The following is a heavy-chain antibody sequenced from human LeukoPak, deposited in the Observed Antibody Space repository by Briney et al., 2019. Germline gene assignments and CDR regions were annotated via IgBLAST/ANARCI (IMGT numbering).Heavy chain of an antibody. Sequence: GGSLRLSCAASGFTVSSNYMGWVRQAPGKGLKWLSVIYSGGNTYYADSVKGRFTISRDNSRNTMDLQMNSLRAEDTAVYYCARCDSSSWYGIDFWGQGTLVTVSS. CDR3: ARCDSSSWYGIDF. CDR1: GFTVSSNY. CDR2: IYSGGNT. V-gene: IGHV3-53*01. J-gene: IGHJ4*02. D-gene: IGHD6-13*01.